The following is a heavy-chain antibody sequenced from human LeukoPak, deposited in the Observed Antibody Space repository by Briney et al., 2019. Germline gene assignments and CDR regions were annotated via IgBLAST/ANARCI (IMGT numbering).Heavy chain of an antibody. CDR1: GGSFSGYY. CDR2: INHSGST. Sequence: SETLSLTCAVYGGSFSGYYWSWIRQPPGKGLERIGEINHSGSTNYNPSLKSRVTISVDTSKNQFSLKLSSVTAADTAVYYCARDITIFGVVVAFDIWGQGTMVTVSS. CDR3: ARDITIFGVVVAFDI. J-gene: IGHJ3*02. V-gene: IGHV4-34*01. D-gene: IGHD3-3*01.